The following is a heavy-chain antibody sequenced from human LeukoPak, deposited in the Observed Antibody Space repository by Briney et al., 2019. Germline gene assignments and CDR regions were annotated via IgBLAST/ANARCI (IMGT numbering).Heavy chain of an antibody. CDR3: ARGHTAVTRHFDF. V-gene: IGHV3-21*01. CDR2: ISSGSSAI. D-gene: IGHD4-17*01. CDR1: GFTFTTYS. Sequence: GGSLRLSCEASGFTFTTYSMTWVRQAPGKGLEWVSIISSGSSAIFSADALKGRFIISRDDAKNLLYLDMNSLRAEDTAVYYCARGHTAVTRHFDFWGQGTLVTVSS. J-gene: IGHJ4*02.